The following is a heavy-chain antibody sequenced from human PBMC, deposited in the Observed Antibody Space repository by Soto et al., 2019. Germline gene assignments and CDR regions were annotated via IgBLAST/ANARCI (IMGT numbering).Heavy chain of an antibody. CDR3: ARDTVMVGAQDF. CDR2: ISSGGSNK. J-gene: IGHJ4*02. V-gene: IGHV3-30-3*01. CDR1: GFTFSTYS. Sequence: GGSLRLSCAASGFTFSTYSMHWVRQAPGKGLEWVAVISSGGSNKYYADSVKGRFTVSRDNSKSTLYLQMDNLRAGDTAAYYCARDTVMVGAQDFWGQGTLVTVSS. D-gene: IGHD5-18*01.